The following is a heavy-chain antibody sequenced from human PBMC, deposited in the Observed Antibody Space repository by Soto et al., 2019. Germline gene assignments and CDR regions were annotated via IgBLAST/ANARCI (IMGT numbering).Heavy chain of an antibody. CDR2: ISSSSSYI. Sequence: GGSLRLSCAASGFTFSSYSMNWVRQAPGKGLEWVSSISSSSSYIYYADSVKGRFTISRDNAKNSLYLQMNSLRAEDTAVYYCARVYELMGYAPGYYYMDVWGKGTTVTVSS. V-gene: IGHV3-21*01. CDR1: GFTFSSYS. J-gene: IGHJ6*03. CDR3: ARVYELMGYAPGYYYMDV. D-gene: IGHD2-8*01.